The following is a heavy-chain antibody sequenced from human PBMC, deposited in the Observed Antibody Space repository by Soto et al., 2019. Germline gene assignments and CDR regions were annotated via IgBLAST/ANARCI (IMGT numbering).Heavy chain of an antibody. D-gene: IGHD3-9*01. CDR2: IIPTLGIA. J-gene: IGHJ6*03. CDR3: ATAALGDILTGDKEGPYYYYMDV. Sequence: SVKVSCKAPGGTFSSYTISWVRQAPGQGLEWMGRIIPTLGIANYAQKFQGRVTITADKSTSTAYMELSSLRSEDTAVYYCATAALGDILTGDKEGPYYYYMDVWGKGTTVTVSS. V-gene: IGHV1-69*02. CDR1: GGTFSSYT.